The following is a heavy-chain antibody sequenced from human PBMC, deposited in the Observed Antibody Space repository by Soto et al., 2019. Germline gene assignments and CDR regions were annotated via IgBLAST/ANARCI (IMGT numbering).Heavy chain of an antibody. CDR3: ARAVEYYYDSSGYLTKYYFDY. CDR2: ISAYNGNT. CDR1: GYTFTSYG. D-gene: IGHD3-22*01. J-gene: IGHJ4*01. V-gene: IGHV1-18*01. Sequence: QVQLVQSGAEVKKPGASVKVSCKASGYTFTSYGISWVRQAPGQGLEWMGWISAYNGNTNYAQKLQGRVTMTTDTSTSTAYMELRSLRSDDTAVYYCARAVEYYYDSSGYLTKYYFDYWGHGTLVTVST.